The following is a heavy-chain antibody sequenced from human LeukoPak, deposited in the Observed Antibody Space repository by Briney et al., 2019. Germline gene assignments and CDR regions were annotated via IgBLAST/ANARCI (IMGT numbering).Heavy chain of an antibody. CDR3: ARGAEYCSGGSCYPDSNWFDP. Sequence: SETLSLTCTVSGGSISSYYWSWIRQPPGKGLEWIGYIYYSGSTNYNPSLKSQVTISVDTSKNQFSLKLSSVTAADTAVYYCARGAEYCSGGSCYPDSNWFDPWGQGTLVTVSS. CDR1: GGSISSYY. J-gene: IGHJ5*02. V-gene: IGHV4-59*01. CDR2: IYYSGST. D-gene: IGHD2-15*01.